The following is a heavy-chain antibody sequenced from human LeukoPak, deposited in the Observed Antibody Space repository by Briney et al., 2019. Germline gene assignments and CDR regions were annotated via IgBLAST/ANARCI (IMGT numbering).Heavy chain of an antibody. CDR2: IYTSGST. CDR1: GGSISSYY. Sequence: PSETLSLTCTVSGGSISSYYCSWIRQPAGKGLEWIGRIYTSGSTNYNPSLKSRVTMSVDTSKNQFSLKLSSVTAADTAVYYCARSYDFWSGYSLGGWFDPWGQGTLVTVSS. CDR3: ARSYDFWSGYSLGGWFDP. V-gene: IGHV4-4*07. J-gene: IGHJ5*02. D-gene: IGHD3-3*01.